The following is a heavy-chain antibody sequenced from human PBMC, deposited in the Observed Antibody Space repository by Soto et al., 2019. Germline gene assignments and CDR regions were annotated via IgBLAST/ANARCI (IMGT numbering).Heavy chain of an antibody. CDR1: GFTFSSYG. Sequence: VQLVESGGGVVQPGRSLRLSCAASGFTFSSYGMHWVRQAPGKGLEWVAVISYDGSNKYYADSVKGRFTISRDNSKNTLYLQMNSLRAEDTAVYYCAKDIVVVPAARDYYYYGMDVWGQGTTVTVSS. CDR3: AKDIVVVPAARDYYYYGMDV. D-gene: IGHD2-2*01. CDR2: ISYDGSNK. J-gene: IGHJ6*02. V-gene: IGHV3-30*18.